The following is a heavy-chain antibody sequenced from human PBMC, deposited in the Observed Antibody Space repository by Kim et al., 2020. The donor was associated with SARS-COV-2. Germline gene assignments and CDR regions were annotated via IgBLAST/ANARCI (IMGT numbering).Heavy chain of an antibody. D-gene: IGHD3-10*01. CDR1: GFTFSSYA. V-gene: IGHV3-23*01. Sequence: GGSLRLSCAASGFTFSSYAMSWVRQAPGKGLEWVSAISGSGGSTYYADSVKGRFTISRDNSKNTLYLQMNSLRAEDTAVYYCAKVHYGSGRYEVDYYYYGMDVWGQGTTVTVSS. CDR3: AKVHYGSGRYEVDYYYYGMDV. J-gene: IGHJ6*02. CDR2: ISGSGGST.